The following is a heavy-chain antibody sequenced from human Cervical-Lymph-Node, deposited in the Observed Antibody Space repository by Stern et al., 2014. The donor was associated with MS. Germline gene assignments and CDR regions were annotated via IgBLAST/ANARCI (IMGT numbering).Heavy chain of an antibody. D-gene: IGHD1-26*01. V-gene: IGHV4-61*02. J-gene: IGHJ5*02. CDR3: ATTRWDLFTWNWFDP. Sequence: VQLVESDPGLVKPSQTLSLTCTVSGGSISSSGYYWSWIRQPADKGLEWIGRIHDSGSTYYNPSLKSRVTISMDKANNQFPLKLPSVTAADTAVYYCATTRWDLFTWNWFDPWGQGTLVTVSS. CDR2: IHDSGST. CDR1: GGSISSSGYY.